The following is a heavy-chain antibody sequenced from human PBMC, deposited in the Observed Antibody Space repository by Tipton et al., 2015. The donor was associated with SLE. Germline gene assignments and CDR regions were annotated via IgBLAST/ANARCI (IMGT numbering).Heavy chain of an antibody. CDR1: GGSFSGYY. J-gene: IGHJ3*02. CDR3: AVRDFWSPKGAFDI. CDR2: INHSGST. V-gene: IGHV4-34*01. Sequence: TLSLTCAVYGGSFSGYYWSWIRQPPRKGLEWIGEINHSGSTNYNPSLKSRVTISVDTSKNQFSLKLSSVTAADTAVYYCAVRDFWSPKGAFDIWGQGTMVTVSS. D-gene: IGHD3-3*01.